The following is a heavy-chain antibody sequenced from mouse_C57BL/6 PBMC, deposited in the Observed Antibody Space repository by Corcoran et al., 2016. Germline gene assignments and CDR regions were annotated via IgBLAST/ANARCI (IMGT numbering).Heavy chain of an antibody. CDR3: SRGGYAMAY. CDR1: GYTFTDYY. J-gene: IGHJ4*01. V-gene: IGHV1-75*01. Sequence: QVQLQQSGPELVKPGASVKISCKASGYTFTDYYINWVKQRPGQGLEWIGLIYPGNGSTYYNQKFKGKATVTVDKSSSTAYMLLRSLTSEDSAVDFCSRGGYAMAYWGQGTLVTVSS. CDR2: IYPGNGST.